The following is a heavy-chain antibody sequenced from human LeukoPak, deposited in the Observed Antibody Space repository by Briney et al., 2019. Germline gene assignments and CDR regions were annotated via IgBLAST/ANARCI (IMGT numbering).Heavy chain of an antibody. CDR2: IKQDGSEK. V-gene: IGHV3-7*01. J-gene: IGHJ4*02. CDR3: ARGVPTGIDYFDY. D-gene: IGHD1-1*01. Sequence: GGSLRLSCAASGFTFSNYWMSWVRQAPGKGLERVANIKQDGSEKYYVDSVKGRFTISRDNAKNSLYLQMNSLRAEDTAVYYCARGVPTGIDYFDYWGQGTLVTVSS. CDR1: GFTFSNYW.